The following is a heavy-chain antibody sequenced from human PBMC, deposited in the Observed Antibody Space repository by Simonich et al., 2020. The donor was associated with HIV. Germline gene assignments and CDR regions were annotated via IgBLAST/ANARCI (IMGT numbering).Heavy chain of an antibody. CDR2: INHSRST. V-gene: IGHV4-34*01. Sequence: QVQLQQCGAGLLKPSETLSLTCAVYGGSFINYYWSWIRQPPGKGLEWIGEINHSRSTKNNASRKSRVTISVDTSKNQFSLKLTSVTAADTAVYYCARHMCSAISCFEGYNWFDPWGQGNLVTVSS. D-gene: IGHD2-2*01. CDR1: GGSFINYY. J-gene: IGHJ5*02. CDR3: ARHMCSAISCFEGYNWFDP.